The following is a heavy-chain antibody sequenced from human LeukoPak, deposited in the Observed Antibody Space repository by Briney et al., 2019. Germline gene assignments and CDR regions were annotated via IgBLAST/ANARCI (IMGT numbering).Heavy chain of an antibody. CDR3: VRGFDP. CDR1: GDSISSGNYY. J-gene: IGHJ5*02. CDR2: FSITGST. Sequence: PSQTLFLTCTVSGDSISSGNYYWSWMRQPAGRGLEWIGRFSITGSTDYNPSLKSRVTISVDTSKNQFSLRLTSVTAADTAVYYCVRGFDPWGQGTLVTVSS. V-gene: IGHV4-61*02.